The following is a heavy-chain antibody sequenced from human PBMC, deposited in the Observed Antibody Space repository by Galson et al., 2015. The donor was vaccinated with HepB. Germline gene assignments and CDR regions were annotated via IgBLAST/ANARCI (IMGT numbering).Heavy chain of an antibody. D-gene: IGHD3-22*01. Sequence: SLRLSCATSGLIFSNSVMHWVRQAPGKGLEWVALISAGDGRNTNYADYVRVRFTIYRDNSKSKVFLQMNSLRAEDTAVYYCGREGFSSGHAGIFDCWGQGTLVTVSS. V-gene: IGHV3-30*04. CDR1: GLIFSNSV. J-gene: IGHJ4*02. CDR3: GREGFSSGHAGIFDC. CDR2: ISAGDGRNT.